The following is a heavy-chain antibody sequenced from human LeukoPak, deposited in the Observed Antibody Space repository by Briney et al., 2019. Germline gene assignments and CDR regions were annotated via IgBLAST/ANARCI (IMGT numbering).Heavy chain of an antibody. Sequence: SETLSLTCTVSGGSMSGYFWSWIRQPPGKGLEWIGYIYYSGSTNYNPSLKSRVTISVDTSKNQFSLKLSSVTAADTAVYYCARSITSSWYGDFQHWGQGTLVTVSA. CDR1: GGSMSGYF. J-gene: IGHJ1*01. D-gene: IGHD6-13*01. CDR2: IYYSGST. V-gene: IGHV4-59*01. CDR3: ARSITSSWYGDFQH.